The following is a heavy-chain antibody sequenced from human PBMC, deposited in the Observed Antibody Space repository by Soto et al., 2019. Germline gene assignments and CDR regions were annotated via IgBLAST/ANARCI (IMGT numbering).Heavy chain of an antibody. CDR1: GGSVSSSSYY. V-gene: IGHV4-61*01. D-gene: IGHD1-26*01. CDR3: APSVGPIYYFDY. CDR2: IYYSGST. Sequence: SETLSLTCTVSGGSVSSSSYYGIWIRQPPGKGLEWIGYIYYSGSTNYNPYLKSRVTFTRYMSTSTAYMELSSLTSEDTDVYYCAPSVGPIYYFDYCRQGTRVTVYS. J-gene: IGHJ4*02.